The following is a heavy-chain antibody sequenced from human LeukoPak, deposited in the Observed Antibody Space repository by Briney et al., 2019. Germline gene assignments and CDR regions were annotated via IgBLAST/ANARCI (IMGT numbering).Heavy chain of an antibody. CDR2: IGAGGDST. D-gene: IGHD2-2*01. Sequence: PGGSLRLSCAASGFTFSNYAINWVRQTPGKGLEWVSTIGAGGDSTYFADSVKGRFTISRHNSRNTLYLQMNSLKVEDTAVYYCAKDGIVVVPAADAWGQGTLVTVST. CDR1: GFTFSNYA. V-gene: IGHV3-23*01. J-gene: IGHJ5*02. CDR3: AKDGIVVVPAADA.